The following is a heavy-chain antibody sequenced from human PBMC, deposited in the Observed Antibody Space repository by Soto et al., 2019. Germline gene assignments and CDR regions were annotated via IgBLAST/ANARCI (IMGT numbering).Heavy chain of an antibody. CDR2: ISSDGRNT. CDR1: GFTFSNYG. CDR3: AKDRVPIWLCVGIYED. Sequence: QVQLVESGGGVVQPGRSLRLSCAASGFTFSNYGMQWLRQAPGEGLQWVAAISSDGRNTDYLHSVKGRFTISRDNSKNTLYLQMNRLRPEDTAVYYCAKDRVPIWLCVGIYEDWGQGTRAIVSS. V-gene: IGHV3-30*18. D-gene: IGHD3-22*01. J-gene: IGHJ4*02.